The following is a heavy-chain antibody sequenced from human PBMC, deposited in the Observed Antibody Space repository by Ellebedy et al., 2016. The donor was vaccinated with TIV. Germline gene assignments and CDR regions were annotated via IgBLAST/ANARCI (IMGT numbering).Heavy chain of an antibody. D-gene: IGHD6-19*01. CDR1: GFTFSDSV. CDR2: ISVDGRAV. Sequence: GGSLRLXCVGFGFTFSDSVMHWVRQDPGKGLDWVAGISVDGRAVHYPDSVKGRFTISRDNAQNTVYLQMNSLRLEDTAVYYCVRGWYSSGHCDVFAMWGQGTIVTVST. CDR3: VRGWYSSGHCDVFAM. V-gene: IGHV3-30*03. J-gene: IGHJ3*02.